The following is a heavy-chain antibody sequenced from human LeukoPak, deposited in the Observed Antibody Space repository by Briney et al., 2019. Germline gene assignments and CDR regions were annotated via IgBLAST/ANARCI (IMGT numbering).Heavy chain of an antibody. D-gene: IGHD6-19*01. CDR1: GFTFSTLP. CDR2: SSSNGGST. J-gene: IGHJ4*02. CDR3: VNQISGWVY. Sequence: GGSLRLSCSASGFTFSTLPMHWVRQAPGKGLEYVSGSSSNGGSTYYAASAKGRFIISRDNSKNTLYLQMSSLRPEDTAVYYCVNQISGWVYWGQGTLVTVSS. V-gene: IGHV3-64D*06.